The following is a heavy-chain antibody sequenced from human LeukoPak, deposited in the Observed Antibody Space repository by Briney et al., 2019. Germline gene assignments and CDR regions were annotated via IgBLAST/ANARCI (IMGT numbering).Heavy chain of an antibody. CDR1: GYTFTGYY. CDR3: ARDAFSGYSYSYYSDY. Sequence: ASVKVSCKASGYTFTGYYMHWVRQAPGQGLEWMGWINPNSGGTNYAQKFQGRVTMTRDTSISTAYMELSRLRSDDTAVYYCARDAFSGYSYSYYSDYWGPGTPVTVSS. V-gene: IGHV1-2*02. D-gene: IGHD6-13*01. CDR2: INPNSGGT. J-gene: IGHJ4*02.